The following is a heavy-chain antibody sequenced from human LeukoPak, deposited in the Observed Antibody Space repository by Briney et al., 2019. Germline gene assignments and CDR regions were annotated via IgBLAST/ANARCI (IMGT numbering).Heavy chain of an antibody. D-gene: IGHD6-13*01. J-gene: IGHJ4*02. CDR3: ARDRQLAY. CDR1: GYIFSSYG. V-gene: IGHV1-18*01. Sequence: ASVKVSCKASGYIFSSYGISWLRQAPGQGLEWMGWISTYNGNTDYAQNFQGRVTMATDTYTNTAYMELWSLRSDDTAVYYCARDRQLAYWGQGTLVTVSS. CDR2: ISTYNGNT.